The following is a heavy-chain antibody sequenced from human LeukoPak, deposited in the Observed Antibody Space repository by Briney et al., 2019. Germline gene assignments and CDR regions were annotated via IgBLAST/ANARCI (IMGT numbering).Heavy chain of an antibody. CDR3: ATTTIRLGY. D-gene: IGHD1-26*01. CDR1: GDSISSSSSY. Sequence: SETLSLTCTVSGDSISSSSSYWAWIRQPPGKGLEWIGSISYSGRTYYNPSLKGRVSISKDTSKNQFSLKLSSVTAADTAVYYCATTTIRLGYWGQGTLVTVSS. J-gene: IGHJ4*02. CDR2: ISYSGRT. V-gene: IGHV4-39*07.